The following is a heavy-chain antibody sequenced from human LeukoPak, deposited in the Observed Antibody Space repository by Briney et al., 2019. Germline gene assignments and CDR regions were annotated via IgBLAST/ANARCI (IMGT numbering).Heavy chain of an antibody. CDR3: AKEGGAAAVAGLFDY. J-gene: IGHJ4*02. Sequence: GGSLRLSCAASGFTFSSYAMSWVRLAPGKGLEWVSAVNGSGGSTYCADSVKGRFTISRDNSKNTVYLQVNSLRAKDTAVYCCAKEGGAAAVAGLFDYWGQGTLVTVSS. V-gene: IGHV3-23*01. D-gene: IGHD6-19*01. CDR1: GFTFSSYA. CDR2: VNGSGGST.